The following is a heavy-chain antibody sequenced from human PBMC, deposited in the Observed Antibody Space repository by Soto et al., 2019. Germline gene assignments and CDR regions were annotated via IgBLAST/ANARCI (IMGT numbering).Heavy chain of an antibody. CDR2: MNQDGSEK. V-gene: IGHV3-7*01. J-gene: IGHJ4*02. CDR3: AREAPNWYFDY. CDR1: GFTFSSYC. Sequence: GSLRLSCAASGFTFSSYCMSWVRQAPGKGLEWVANMNQDGSEKYYVDSVKGRFTISRDNAKNSLYLQMNSLRAEDTAAYYCAREAPNWYFDYWGQGTLVTVSS.